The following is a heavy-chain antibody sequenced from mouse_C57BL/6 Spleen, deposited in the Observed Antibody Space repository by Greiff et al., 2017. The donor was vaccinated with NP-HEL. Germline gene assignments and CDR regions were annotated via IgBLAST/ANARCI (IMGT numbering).Heavy chain of an antibody. CDR1: GYTFTDYE. V-gene: IGHV1-15*01. J-gene: IGHJ1*03. Sequence: QVQLKQSGAELVRPGASVTLSCKASGYTFTDYEMHWVKQTPVHGLEWIGAIDPETGGTAYNQKFKGKAILTADKSSSTAYMELRSLTSEDSAVYYCTRYPYYYGKYWYFDVWGTGTTVTVSS. D-gene: IGHD1-1*01. CDR3: TRYPYYYGKYWYFDV. CDR2: IDPETGGT.